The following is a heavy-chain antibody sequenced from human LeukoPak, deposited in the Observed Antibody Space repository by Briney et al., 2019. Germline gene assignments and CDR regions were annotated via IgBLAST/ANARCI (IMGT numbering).Heavy chain of an antibody. CDR3: ARAGASGWYAAGWFDP. J-gene: IGHJ5*02. CDR2: INTDGRTT. Sequence: GGSLRLSCAASGFPFNNHWMYWVRQAPGKGLVWVSSINTDGRTTRYAASVQGRFTISRDNAENTLYLQMNSLSGDDTAVYYCARAGASGWYAAGWFDPWGQGSLVTVSS. CDR1: GFPFNNHW. V-gene: IGHV3-74*01. D-gene: IGHD6-19*01.